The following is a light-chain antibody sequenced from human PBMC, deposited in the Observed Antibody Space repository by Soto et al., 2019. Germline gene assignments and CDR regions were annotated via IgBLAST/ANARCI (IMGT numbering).Light chain of an antibody. CDR1: QSISSW. Sequence: DIQMTQSPSTLSASVGDRVTITCRASQSISSWLAWYQQKPGKAPKFLIYEASSLERGVPSRFSGSGSGTEFTLTISSLQPDDFATYYCLQFYSYPYSFGQGNKLEI. CDR3: LQFYSYPYS. V-gene: IGKV1-5*03. J-gene: IGKJ2*01. CDR2: EAS.